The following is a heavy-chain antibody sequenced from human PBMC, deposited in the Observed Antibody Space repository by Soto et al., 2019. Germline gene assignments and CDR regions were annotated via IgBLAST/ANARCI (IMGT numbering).Heavy chain of an antibody. CDR3: ASRSIRIAAAGSNPYCYYGMDV. CDR1: GYSFTSYW. J-gene: IGHJ6*02. D-gene: IGHD6-13*01. V-gene: IGHV5-51*01. Sequence: PGESLKISCKGSGYSFTSYWIGWVRQMPGKGLEWMGIIYPGDSDTRYSPSFQGQVTISADKSISTAYLQWISLKASDTAMYYCASRSIRIAAAGSNPYCYYGMDVWGQGTTVTVSS. CDR2: IYPGDSDT.